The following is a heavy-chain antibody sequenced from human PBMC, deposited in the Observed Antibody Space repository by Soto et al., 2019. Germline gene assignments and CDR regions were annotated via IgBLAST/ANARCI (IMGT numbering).Heavy chain of an antibody. CDR3: ARGTDSSAYYGMDV. V-gene: IGHV4-39*01. Sequence: KSSETLSLTCTVSGGAISSSSYYFFCMRERPWKGLELIGSIYYSGSTYYNPSLKSRVTISVDTSKNQFSLKLSSVTAADTAVYYCARGTDSSAYYGMDVWGQGTTVTVSS. D-gene: IGHD2-21*02. CDR1: GGAISSSSYY. J-gene: IGHJ6*02. CDR2: IYYSGST.